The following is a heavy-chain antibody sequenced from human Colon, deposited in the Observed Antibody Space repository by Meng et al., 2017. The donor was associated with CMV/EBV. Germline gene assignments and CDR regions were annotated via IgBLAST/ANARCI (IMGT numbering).Heavy chain of an antibody. CDR3: AIQGGGWYYFHC. J-gene: IGHJ4*02. Sequence: ASVKVSCKASGYTFTGYYMHWVRQATGQGLEWMGWINPNSGCTDYAQKFQGRVTMTRDTSISTAYMELSRLRSDDTAVYYCAIQGGGWYYFHCWGQGTLVTVSS. CDR1: GYTFTGYY. V-gene: IGHV1-2*02. D-gene: IGHD6-19*01. CDR2: INPNSGCT.